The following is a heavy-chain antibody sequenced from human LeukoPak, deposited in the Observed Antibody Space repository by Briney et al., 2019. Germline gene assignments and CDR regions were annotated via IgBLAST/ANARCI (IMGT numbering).Heavy chain of an antibody. V-gene: IGHV1-2*02. CDR3: ARDKNGVYYYYYMDV. CDR2: INPNSGGT. Sequence: ASVKVSCKASGYTFTGYYMHWVRQAPGQGLEWMGWINPNSGGTNYAQKFQGRVTMTRDTSISTAYMELSRLRSDDTAVYYCARDKNGVYYYYYMDVWGKGTTVTVSS. J-gene: IGHJ6*03. D-gene: IGHD2-8*01. CDR1: GYTFTGYY.